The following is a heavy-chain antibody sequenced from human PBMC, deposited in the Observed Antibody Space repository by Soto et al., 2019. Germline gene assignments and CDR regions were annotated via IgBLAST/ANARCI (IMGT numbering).Heavy chain of an antibody. CDR1: GGSISSSNW. CDR3: ARDRRIAAAGRLNWFDP. V-gene: IGHV4-4*02. J-gene: IGHJ5*02. D-gene: IGHD6-13*01. CDR2: IYHSGST. Sequence: SETLSLTCAVSGGSISSSNWWSWVRQPPGKGLEWIGEIYHSGSTNYNPSLKSRVTISVDKSKNQFSLKLSSVTAADTAVYYCARDRRIAAAGRLNWFDPWGQGTLVTV.